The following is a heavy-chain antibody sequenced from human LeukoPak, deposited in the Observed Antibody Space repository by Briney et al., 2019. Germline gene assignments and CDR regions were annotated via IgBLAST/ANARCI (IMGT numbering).Heavy chain of an antibody. J-gene: IGHJ4*02. Sequence: GGSLRLSCAASGFSFSSFSMTWVRQAPGKGLEWVSSISSSSSYIYYADSVKGRFTISRDNAKNSLYLQMNSLRAEDTAVYYCARIAGGDYGDYYFDYWGQGTLVTVSS. CDR2: ISSSSSYI. CDR3: ARIAGGDYGDYYFDY. V-gene: IGHV3-21*01. CDR1: GFSFSSFS. D-gene: IGHD4-17*01.